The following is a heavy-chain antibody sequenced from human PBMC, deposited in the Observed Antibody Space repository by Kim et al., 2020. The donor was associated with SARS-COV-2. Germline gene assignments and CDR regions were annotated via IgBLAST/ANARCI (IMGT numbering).Heavy chain of an antibody. CDR2: ITNSGEFL. J-gene: IGHJ6*02. CDR3: ARGSLVGAATHHYYFGLDV. CDR1: GFTFSDYY. Sequence: GGSLRLSCAASGFTFSDYYMDWIRQAPGKGLEWISYITNSGEFLYYPDSVKGRFTISRDNAKNSLYLQMDDLTVDDTAVYYCARGSLVGAATHHYYFGLDVWGQGTTVIVSS. V-gene: IGHV3-11*01. D-gene: IGHD1-26*01.